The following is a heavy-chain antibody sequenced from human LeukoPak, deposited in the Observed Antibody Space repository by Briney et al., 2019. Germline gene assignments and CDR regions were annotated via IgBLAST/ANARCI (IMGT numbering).Heavy chain of an antibody. CDR3: AREDSSSWCPDY. V-gene: IGHV3-30*04. CDR2: ISYDGSNK. J-gene: IGHJ4*02. CDR1: RFTFSSYA. Sequence: PGRSLRLSCAASRFTFSSYAMHWVRQAPGKGLEWVAVISYDGSNKYYADSVKGRFTISRDNSKNTLYLQMNSLRAEDTAVYYCAREDSSSWCPDYWGQGTLVTVSS. D-gene: IGHD6-13*01.